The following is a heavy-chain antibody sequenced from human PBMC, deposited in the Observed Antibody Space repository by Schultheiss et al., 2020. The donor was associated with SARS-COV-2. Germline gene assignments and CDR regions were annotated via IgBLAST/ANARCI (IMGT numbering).Heavy chain of an antibody. CDR3: ARGSPGFEAG. CDR2: ISQSGTT. CDR1: GGSISSSNW. V-gene: IGHV4-4*02. D-gene: IGHD3-16*01. Sequence: SETLSLTCAVSGGSISSSNWWSWVRQPPGKGLEWIGAISQSGTTYFGPSLKRRVTISVDTFKNQFSLTVTSVTAADTAVYYCARGSPGFEAGWGQGTLVTVSS. J-gene: IGHJ4*02.